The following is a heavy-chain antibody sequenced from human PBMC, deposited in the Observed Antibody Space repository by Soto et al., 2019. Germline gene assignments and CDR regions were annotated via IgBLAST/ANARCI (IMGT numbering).Heavy chain of an antibody. D-gene: IGHD3-10*01. CDR3: SRDREDGSGTKYNWFDS. CDR1: GGTLCKFG. CDR2: TIPIFDTP. Sequence: GASVXVSCRACGGTLCKFGVVLLLQAPGQGLECMGGTIPIFDTPHYAEKFRDRLTITADATSTAYMELTSLSSEDTATYYCSRDREDGSGTKYNWFDSWGQRTLV. J-gene: IGHJ5*01. V-gene: IGHV1-69*01.